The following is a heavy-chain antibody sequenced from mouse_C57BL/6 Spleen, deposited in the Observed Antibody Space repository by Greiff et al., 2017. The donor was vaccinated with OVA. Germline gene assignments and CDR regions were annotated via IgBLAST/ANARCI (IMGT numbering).Heavy chain of an antibody. Sequence: QVQLQQPGAELVKPGASVKMSCKASGYTFTSYWITWVKQRPGQGLEWIGDIYPGSGSTNYNEKFKSKATLTVDTSSSTAYMQLSSLTSEDSAVYYCARFRDSYYYGSSYRYFDVWGTGTTVTVSS. D-gene: IGHD1-1*01. J-gene: IGHJ1*03. CDR2: IYPGSGST. CDR1: GYTFTSYW. V-gene: IGHV1-55*01. CDR3: ARFRDSYYYGSSYRYFDV.